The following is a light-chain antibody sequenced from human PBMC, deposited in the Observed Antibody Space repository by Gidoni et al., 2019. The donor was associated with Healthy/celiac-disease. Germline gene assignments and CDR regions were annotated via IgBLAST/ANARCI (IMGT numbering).Light chain of an antibody. V-gene: IGKV3-15*01. CDR2: GAS. Sequence: EIVMTQSPATLSVSPGERATLSCRASQSVSSNLAWYQQKPGQAPMLLIYGASTRATGIPARFSGSGSGTEFTLTISILHAEDFAVYYCQQYNNWVTFGPGTKVDIK. CDR3: QQYNNWVT. J-gene: IGKJ3*01. CDR1: QSVSSN.